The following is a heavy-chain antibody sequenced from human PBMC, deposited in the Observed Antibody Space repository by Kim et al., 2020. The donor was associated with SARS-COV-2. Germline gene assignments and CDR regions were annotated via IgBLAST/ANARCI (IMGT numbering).Heavy chain of an antibody. CDR3: FRMGEGSTGFDY. D-gene: IGHD2-8*02. V-gene: IGHV3-74*01. Sequence: GGSLRLSCAASGFTFSDYWMHWARQAPGKGLVWVSRIRHDASGANYADSVQGRFTISRDNAKNTLYLQMNSLRAEDTAVYYCFRMGEGSTGFDYWGRGT. CDR1: GFTFSDYW. J-gene: IGHJ4*02. CDR2: IRHDASGA.